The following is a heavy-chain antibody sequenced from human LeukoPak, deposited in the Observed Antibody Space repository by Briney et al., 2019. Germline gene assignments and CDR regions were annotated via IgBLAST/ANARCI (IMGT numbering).Heavy chain of an antibody. D-gene: IGHD3-3*01. J-gene: IGHJ6*02. CDR2: MNPNSGNT. CDR1: GYTFTSYD. V-gene: IGHV1-8*01. Sequence: ASVKVSCKASGYTFTSYDINWVRQATGQGLEWMGWMNPNSGNTGYAQKFQGRVTMTRNTSISTAYMELSSLRSEDTAVYYCARGPKYYDFWSGYYSYYYYGMDVWGQGTTVTVSS. CDR3: ARGPKYYDFWSGYYSYYYYGMDV.